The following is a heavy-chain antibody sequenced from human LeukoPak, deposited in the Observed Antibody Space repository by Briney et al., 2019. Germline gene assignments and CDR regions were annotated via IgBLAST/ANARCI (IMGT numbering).Heavy chain of an antibody. V-gene: IGHV5-51*01. D-gene: IGHD2-8*02. CDR2: LYPGDSET. CDR1: GYRFTTYW. CDR3: ARRLGSHWCFDY. J-gene: IGHJ4*02. Sequence: GESLKISCKGSGYRFTTYWIGWVRQMPGKGLEWMGILYPGDSETRYSPSFQGQVTISADRSITTAYLQWSSLKASDSAMDYCARRLGSHWCFDYWGQGTLVTVSS.